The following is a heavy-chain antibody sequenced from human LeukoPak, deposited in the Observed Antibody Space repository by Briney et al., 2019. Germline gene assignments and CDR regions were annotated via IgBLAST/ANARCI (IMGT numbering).Heavy chain of an antibody. CDR1: GGSISSYY. V-gene: IGHV4-59*01. Sequence: KPSETLSLTCTVSGGSISSYYWSWIRQPPGKGLEWIGYIYYSGSTNYNPSLKSRVTISVDTSKNQFSLRLSSVTAADTAVYYCARVLAAAGTIGSLDYWGQGTLVTVSS. D-gene: IGHD6-13*01. CDR2: IYYSGST. J-gene: IGHJ4*02. CDR3: ARVLAAAGTIGSLDY.